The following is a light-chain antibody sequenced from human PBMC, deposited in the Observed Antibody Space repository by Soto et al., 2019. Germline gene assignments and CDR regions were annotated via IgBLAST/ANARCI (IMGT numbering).Light chain of an antibody. V-gene: IGKV3-20*01. Sequence: VLPQSPGSLSLPPGERVTLPCRASQSVSNSYLAWYLQKPGQAPRLLIFGASGRATGIPERFSGSGSGTDFSLTISRLEPEDSAVYYCQQYGSSPLTFGGGTKVDIK. CDR2: GAS. J-gene: IGKJ4*01. CDR3: QQYGSSPLT. CDR1: QSVSNSY.